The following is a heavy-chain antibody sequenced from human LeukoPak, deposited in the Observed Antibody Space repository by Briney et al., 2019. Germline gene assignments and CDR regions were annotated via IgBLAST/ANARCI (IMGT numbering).Heavy chain of an antibody. CDR2: IRQDGGVK. D-gene: IGHD2-2*01. CDR3: ARTVVVVVGASDYFDY. Sequence: GGSLRVSCAASGFTFSSYWMTGVRQAPGKGLEWVANIRQDGGVKYYMDSAKGRFTLSRDNAKSSLYLQMSSLRVEDTAMYFCARTVVVVVGASDYFDYWGQGTLVTVSS. V-gene: IGHV3-7*03. CDR1: GFTFSSYW. J-gene: IGHJ4*02.